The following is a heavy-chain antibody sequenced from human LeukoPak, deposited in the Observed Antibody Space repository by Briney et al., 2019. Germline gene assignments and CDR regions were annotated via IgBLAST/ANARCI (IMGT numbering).Heavy chain of an antibody. V-gene: IGHV4-59*12. Sequence: PSETLSLTCTVSGGSISSYYWSWIRQPPGKGLEWIGYIYHSGSTNYNPSLKSRVTISVDKSKNQFSLKLSSVTAADTAVYYCARRRTTFDYWGQGTLVTVSS. CDR1: GGSISSYY. CDR2: IYHSGST. D-gene: IGHD1-1*01. CDR3: ARRRTTFDY. J-gene: IGHJ4*02.